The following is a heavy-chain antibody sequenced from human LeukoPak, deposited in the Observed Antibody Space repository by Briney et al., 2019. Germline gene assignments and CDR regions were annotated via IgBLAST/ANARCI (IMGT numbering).Heavy chain of an antibody. CDR1: GGSISSSSYY. Sequence: SETLSLTCTVSGGSISSSSYYWGWIRQPPGKGLEWIGSIYYSGSTYYNPSLKSRVTISVDTSKNQFSLKLSSVTAADTAVYYCARGPSMTGTIRRFDYWGQGTLVTVSS. CDR2: IYYSGST. D-gene: IGHD1-7*01. V-gene: IGHV4-39*07. CDR3: ARGPSMTGTIRRFDY. J-gene: IGHJ4*02.